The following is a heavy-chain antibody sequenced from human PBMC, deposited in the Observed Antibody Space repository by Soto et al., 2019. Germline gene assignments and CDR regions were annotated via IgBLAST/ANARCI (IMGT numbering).Heavy chain of an antibody. D-gene: IGHD3-10*01. CDR1: GDTFTFYS. Sequence: QVQLVQSGAEVKRPGSSVKVSCKASGDTFTFYSINWVRQAPGLGLEWMGRINPILSMSNYAQRFQGRVTMTADKSTSTSYMELSSLRSEDTAIYYCASSYGSGYRAFDYWGRGALVTVSS. CDR3: ASSYGSGYRAFDY. V-gene: IGHV1-69*02. CDR2: INPILSMS. J-gene: IGHJ4*02.